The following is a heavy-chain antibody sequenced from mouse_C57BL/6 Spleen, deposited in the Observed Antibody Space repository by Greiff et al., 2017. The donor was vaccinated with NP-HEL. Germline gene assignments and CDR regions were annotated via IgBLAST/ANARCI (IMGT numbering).Heavy chain of an antibody. J-gene: IGHJ2*01. D-gene: IGHD1-1*01. V-gene: IGHV1-52*01. Sequence: VQLQQPGAELVRPGSSVKLSCKASGYTFTSYWMHWVKQRPIQGLEWIGNIDPSDSETHYNQKFKDKATLTVDKSSSTAYMQLSSLTSEDSAVYYWARDYYGSSFDYWGQGTTLTVSS. CDR1: GYTFTSYW. CDR3: ARDYYGSSFDY. CDR2: IDPSDSET.